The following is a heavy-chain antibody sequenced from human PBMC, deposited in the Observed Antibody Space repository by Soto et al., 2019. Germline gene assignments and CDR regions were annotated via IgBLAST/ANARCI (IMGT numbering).Heavy chain of an antibody. D-gene: IGHD4-17*01. CDR1: GFTLSRDG. J-gene: IGHJ4*02. Sequence: LRLSCAASGFTLSRDGMSWVRQAPGKGLEWVSLITDNGGSTYYADSVKGRFTISRDNTKNMLFLQMNSLRAEDTAVYYCAKERATTTAFDYWGQGALVTVSS. V-gene: IGHV3-23*01. CDR3: AKERATTTAFDY. CDR2: ITDNGGST.